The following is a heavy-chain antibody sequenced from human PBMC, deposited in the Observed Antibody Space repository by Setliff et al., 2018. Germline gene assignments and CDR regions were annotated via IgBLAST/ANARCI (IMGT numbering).Heavy chain of an antibody. CDR1: GASITNINYY. Sequence: PSETLSLTCTVSGASITNINYYWGLIRQPPGKGLEWIGSIFYSGRTFYIPSLKSRVTISVDTSKNQFSLTLSSVTAADTAVYYCARMSGFQYMDVWGKGTTVTVSS. D-gene: IGHD3-3*01. CDR3: ARMSGFQYMDV. V-gene: IGHV4-39*01. J-gene: IGHJ6*03. CDR2: IFYSGRT.